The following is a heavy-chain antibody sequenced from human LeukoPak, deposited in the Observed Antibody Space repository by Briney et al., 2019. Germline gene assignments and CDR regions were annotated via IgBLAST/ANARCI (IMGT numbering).Heavy chain of an antibody. Sequence: ASVKVSCKASGYTFTSYDINWVRQATGQRLEWMGWMNPNSGNTGYAQKFQGRVTTTRNTSISTAYMELSSLRSEDTAVYYCARGTKLWSVAVDYWGQGTLVTVSS. CDR2: MNPNSGNT. J-gene: IGHJ4*02. CDR1: GYTFTSYD. V-gene: IGHV1-8*01. CDR3: ARGTKLWSVAVDY. D-gene: IGHD2-21*01.